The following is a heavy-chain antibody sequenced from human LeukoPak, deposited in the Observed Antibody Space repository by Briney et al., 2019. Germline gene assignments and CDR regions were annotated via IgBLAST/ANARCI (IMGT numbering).Heavy chain of an antibody. V-gene: IGHV3-74*01. J-gene: IGHJ4*02. CDR3: ARGGSDTAMAHDY. CDR2: INSDGSWT. D-gene: IGHD5-18*01. Sequence: PGGSLRLSCAASGNYWMHWVRQAPGKGLVWVSHINSDGSWTSYADSVKGRFTISKDNAKNTVYLQMNSLRAEDTAVYFCARGGSDTAMAHDYWGQGTLVTVSS. CDR1: GNYW.